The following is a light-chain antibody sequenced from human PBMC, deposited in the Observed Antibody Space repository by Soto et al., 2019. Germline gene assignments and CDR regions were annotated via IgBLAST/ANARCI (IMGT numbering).Light chain of an antibody. CDR1: QSISSW. Sequence: DIQMTQSPSTLSASVGDRVTITCRASQSISSWLAWYQQKPGKAPKVLIYDASSLESGVPSRFSGSGSGTEFTLTISSLQPDDFATYYCQQYNSYSPEFGQGTKVEIK. J-gene: IGKJ1*01. V-gene: IGKV1-5*01. CDR3: QQYNSYSPE. CDR2: DAS.